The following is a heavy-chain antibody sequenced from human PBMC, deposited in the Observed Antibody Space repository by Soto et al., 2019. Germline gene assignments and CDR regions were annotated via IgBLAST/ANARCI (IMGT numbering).Heavy chain of an antibody. D-gene: IGHD5-12*01. J-gene: IGHJ6*02. CDR3: ARSAGATINYYYYGMDV. V-gene: IGHV1-46*01. CDR1: GYTFTSYY. Sequence: ASVKVSCKASGYTFTSYYMHWVRQAPGQGLEWMGIINPSGGSTSYAQKFQGRVTMTRDTSTSTVYMELSSLRSEDTAVYYCARSAGATINYYYYGMDVWGQGTTVTVSS. CDR2: INPSGGST.